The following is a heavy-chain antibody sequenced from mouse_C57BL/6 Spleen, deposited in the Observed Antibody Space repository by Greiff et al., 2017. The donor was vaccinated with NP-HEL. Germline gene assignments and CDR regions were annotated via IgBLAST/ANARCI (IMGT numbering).Heavy chain of an antibody. CDR2: IDPSDSYT. CDR1: GYTFTSYW. D-gene: IGHD1-1*02. CDR3: ARKEELWYFDY. V-gene: IGHV1-59*01. J-gene: IGHJ2*01. Sequence: VQLQQPGAELVRPGTSVKLSCKASGYTFTSYWMHWVKQRPGQGLEWIGVIDPSDSYTNYNQKFKGKATLTVDTSSSTAYMQLSSLTSEDSAVYYCARKEELWYFDYWGQGTTLTVSS.